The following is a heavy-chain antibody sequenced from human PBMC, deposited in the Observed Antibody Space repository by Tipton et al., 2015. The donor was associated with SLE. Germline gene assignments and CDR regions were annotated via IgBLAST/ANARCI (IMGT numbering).Heavy chain of an antibody. D-gene: IGHD3-22*01. V-gene: IGHV1-18*04. CDR2: ISAYNGNT. CDR3: ARDKGDYYDSTTFDY. Sequence: QVQLVQSGAEVKKPGASVKVSCKASGYTFTSYYMHWVRQAPGQGLEWMGWISAYNGNTNYAQKLQGRVTMTTDTSTSTAYMELRSLRSDDTAVYYCARDKGDYYDSTTFDYWGQGTLVTVSS. J-gene: IGHJ4*02. CDR1: GYTFTSYY.